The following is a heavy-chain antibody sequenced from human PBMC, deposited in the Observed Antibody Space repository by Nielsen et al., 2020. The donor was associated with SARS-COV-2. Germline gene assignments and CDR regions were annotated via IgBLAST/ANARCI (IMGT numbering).Heavy chain of an antibody. Sequence: SQTLSLTCAVYGGSFSDYYWTWIRQAPGKGLEWIGEINHSGSTNYNPSLKSRIAIFVDTSEKQFSLKLNSVTAADTAVYYCARTSVDMAGSVWSSYYVLDVWGQGTTVTVSS. CDR1: GGSFSDYY. D-gene: IGHD5-24*01. V-gene: IGHV4-34*01. CDR3: ARTSVDMAGSVWSSYYVLDV. CDR2: INHSGST. J-gene: IGHJ6*02.